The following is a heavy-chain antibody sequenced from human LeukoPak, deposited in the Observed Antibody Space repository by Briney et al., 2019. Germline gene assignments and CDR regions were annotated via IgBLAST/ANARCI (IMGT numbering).Heavy chain of an antibody. D-gene: IGHD5-12*01. V-gene: IGHV1-2*02. J-gene: IGHJ6*03. Sequence: GASVKVSCKASGYTFTGYYMHWVRQAPGQGLEWMGWINPNSGGTNYAQKFQGRVTMTRDTSIGTAYMELSRLRSDDTAVYYCARQYSGYDLYYYYYMDVWGKGTTVTVSS. CDR1: GYTFTGYY. CDR2: INPNSGGT. CDR3: ARQYSGYDLYYYYYMDV.